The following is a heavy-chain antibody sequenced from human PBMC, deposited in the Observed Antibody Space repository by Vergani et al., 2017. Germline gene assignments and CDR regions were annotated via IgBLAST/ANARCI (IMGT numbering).Heavy chain of an antibody. CDR3: ARHTTYTDS. CDR2: IYPADSDT. CDR1: EYSFGNYW. D-gene: IGHD1-1*01. J-gene: IGHJ4*02. Sequence: EVELVQSGPEMRKPGESLKISCKGSEYSFGNYWIGWVRQMPGKGLEWMAIIYPADSDTRYSPSFQGQVTISADKSISTPFLQWDSLMASDTALYYCARHTTYTDSWGQGTLVTVSS. V-gene: IGHV5-51*01.